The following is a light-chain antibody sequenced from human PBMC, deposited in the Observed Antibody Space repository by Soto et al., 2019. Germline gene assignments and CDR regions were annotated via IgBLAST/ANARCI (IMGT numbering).Light chain of an antibody. Sequence: QSVLTQSPSVSGAPGQRVSISCTGTSSNIGAGFDVHWYQQLPGTAPKLLIYGNNNRPSGVPDRFSGSKSGTSASLAITGLQAEDEADDYCQSYDSSLSGGSVFGTGTKVTVL. J-gene: IGLJ1*01. CDR2: GNN. CDR3: QSYDSSLSGGSV. CDR1: SSNIGAGFD. V-gene: IGLV1-40*01.